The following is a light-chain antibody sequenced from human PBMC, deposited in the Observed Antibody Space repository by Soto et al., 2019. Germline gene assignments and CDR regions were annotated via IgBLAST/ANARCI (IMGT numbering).Light chain of an antibody. J-gene: IGKJ4*01. V-gene: IGKV1-33*01. Sequence: DIQMTRSPSSLSASVGDRVTITCQASQGIRKFLNWYQQKPGKAPKLLIFDASDLDTGVPSRFSGHRSGTDFTLTISSLQPEDFETYYCQQANRFTLTFGGGTKVDIK. CDR3: QQANRFTLT. CDR1: QGIRKF. CDR2: DAS.